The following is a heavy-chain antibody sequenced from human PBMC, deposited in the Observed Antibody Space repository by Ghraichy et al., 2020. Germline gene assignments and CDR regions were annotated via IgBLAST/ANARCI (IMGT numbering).Heavy chain of an antibody. CDR2: ISTSGSTI. J-gene: IGHJ4*02. V-gene: IGHV3-11*01. CDR3: ARQVEGDYFDY. Sequence: GGSLRLSCAASGFTFSDYYMSWIRQAPGKGLEWVSYISTSGSTIYYADSVKGRFTISRDNAENSLYLQMKSLRAEDTAVYYCARQVEGDYFDYWGQGTLVTVSS. D-gene: IGHD1-26*01. CDR1: GFTFSDYY.